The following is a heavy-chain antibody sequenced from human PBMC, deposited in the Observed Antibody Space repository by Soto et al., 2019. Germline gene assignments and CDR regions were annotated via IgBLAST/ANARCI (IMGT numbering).Heavy chain of an antibody. V-gene: IGHV4-61*01. J-gene: IGHJ4*02. CDR3: ARDLGRYIYGYGGDYYLKY. CDR2: MYYSGSTTEST. Sequence: QVQLQESGPGLVKPSETLSLTCTVFGDSVSSGSYYWSWIRQPPGKGLEWIGYMYYSGSTTESTNYNPPLKSRVTISLDTSKNQFSLKLSSVTTADTAVYYCARDLGRYIYGYGGDYYLKYWGQGSLVTVSS. CDR1: GDSVSSGSYY. D-gene: IGHD5-18*01.